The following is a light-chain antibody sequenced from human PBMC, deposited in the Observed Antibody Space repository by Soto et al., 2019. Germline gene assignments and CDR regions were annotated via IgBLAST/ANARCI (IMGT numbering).Light chain of an antibody. CDR3: SSYTTSTTVV. V-gene: IGLV2-14*03. Sequence: QSVLTQPASVFGSPGQSITFSCTGTSSDVGGYNFVSWYQQHPGKAPKLMIYEVSSRPSGVSNRFSGSKSGNTASLTISGLQPEDEADSYCSSYTTSTTVVFGTGTKLTVL. CDR1: SSDVGGYNF. J-gene: IGLJ1*01. CDR2: EVS.